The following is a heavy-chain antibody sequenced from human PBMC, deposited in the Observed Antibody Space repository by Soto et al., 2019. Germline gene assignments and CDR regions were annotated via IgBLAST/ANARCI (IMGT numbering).Heavy chain of an antibody. V-gene: IGHV3-23*01. CDR2: ISGSGGST. CDR1: GFTFSSYA. CDR3: AKASGFWSGYYPFDY. D-gene: IGHD3-3*01. J-gene: IGHJ4*02. Sequence: EVQLLESGGGLVQPGGSLRLSCTASGFTFSSYAMRWVRQAPGKGLEWVSAISGSGGSTYYADSVKGRFTISRDNSKNTLYLQMNRLRAEDTAVYYCAKASGFWSGYYPFDYWGQGTLVTVSS.